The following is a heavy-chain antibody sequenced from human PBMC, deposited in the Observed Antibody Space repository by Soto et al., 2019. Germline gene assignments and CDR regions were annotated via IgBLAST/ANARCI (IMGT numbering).Heavy chain of an antibody. CDR2: INPNSGCT. CDR1: GYTFSDHY. J-gene: IGHJ4*02. Sequence: QVQLVQSGAEVKKPGASVEVSCKTSGYTFSDHYTHWVRQAPGQGLEWLGWINPNSGCTGYAEKFQGKVTMTRDTSISTAYMELNRLNSDDTAVYYCVRGGQVAGTTSSEAYHPFDFWGQGTLVTVSS. V-gene: IGHV1-2*02. CDR3: VRGGQVAGTTSSEAYHPFDF. D-gene: IGHD6-19*01.